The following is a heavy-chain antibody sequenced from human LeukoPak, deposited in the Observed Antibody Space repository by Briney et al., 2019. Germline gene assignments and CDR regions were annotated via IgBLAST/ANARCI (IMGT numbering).Heavy chain of an antibody. Sequence: GGSLRLSCSASGFTFSSYAMHWVRQAPGKGLEYVSAISRNGGSTYYADSVKGRFTISRDNSKNTLYLQMNSLRAEDTAVYYCAKYSSGMDVWGQGTTVTVSS. D-gene: IGHD6-19*01. CDR1: GFTFSSYA. CDR2: ISRNGGST. J-gene: IGHJ6*02. CDR3: AKYSSGMDV. V-gene: IGHV3-64*04.